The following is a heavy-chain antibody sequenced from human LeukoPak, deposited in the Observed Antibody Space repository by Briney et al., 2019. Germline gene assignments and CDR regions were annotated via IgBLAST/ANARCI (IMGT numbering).Heavy chain of an antibody. CDR3: ASRFGHDFWSGYHY. J-gene: IGHJ4*02. V-gene: IGHV1-69*05. Sequence: SVTLSFKAAVGTFSRYAISWVRQAPGPGLERMGGIILIFGTANYAKKFQGRVTITTDESTSTAYMALSSLRSEDTAVYYCASRFGHDFWSGYHYWGQGTLVTVSS. D-gene: IGHD3-3*01. CDR1: VGTFSRYA. CDR2: IILIFGTA.